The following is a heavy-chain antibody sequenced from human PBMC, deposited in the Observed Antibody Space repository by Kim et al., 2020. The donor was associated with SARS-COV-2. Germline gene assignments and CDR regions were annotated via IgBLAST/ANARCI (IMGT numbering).Heavy chain of an antibody. J-gene: IGHJ4*02. CDR3: ATYSGTWTYYFHY. CDR1: GFTVSSNY. CDR2: IYSGGTT. V-gene: IGHV3-53*01. Sequence: GGSLRLSCAASGFTVSSNYMSWVRQAPGKGLEWVSVIYSGGTTYYADSVKGRFTISRDNSKNTLYLQMNSLRAEDTAVYYCATYSGTWTYYFHYWGQGTLVTVSS. D-gene: IGHD6-13*01.